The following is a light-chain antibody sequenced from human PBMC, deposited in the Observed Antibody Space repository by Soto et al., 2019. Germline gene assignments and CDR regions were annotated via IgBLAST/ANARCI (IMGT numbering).Light chain of an antibody. Sequence: EIVMTQSPATLSVSPGDRATLSCRASQNINSDLAWYQQRPGQAPRLLIYATSTRATDIPARFSGSGSETEFTLTISSLQSEDFAVYYCQQYKSGPYTFGQGTKVDIK. CDR2: ATS. J-gene: IGKJ2*01. CDR3: QQYKSGPYT. CDR1: QNINSD. V-gene: IGKV3-15*01.